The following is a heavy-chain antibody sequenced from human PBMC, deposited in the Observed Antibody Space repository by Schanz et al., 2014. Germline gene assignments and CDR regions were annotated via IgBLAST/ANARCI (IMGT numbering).Heavy chain of an antibody. J-gene: IGHJ6*02. CDR3: ARRITGTHHNPYYHGMDV. Sequence: VQLVESGGGMVQPGRSLRLSCAASGFTLSRYAMHWVRQAPGKGLEWVSAISGSGETTYYADSVKGRFTISRDNSKNALYLQMNSLRAEDTAVYYCARRITGTHHNPYYHGMDVWGQGTTVTVSS. CDR1: GFTLSRYA. D-gene: IGHD1-20*01. V-gene: IGHV3-23*04. CDR2: ISGSGETT.